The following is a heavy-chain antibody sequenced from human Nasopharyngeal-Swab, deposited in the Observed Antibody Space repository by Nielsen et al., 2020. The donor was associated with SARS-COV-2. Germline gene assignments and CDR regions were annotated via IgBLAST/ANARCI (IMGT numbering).Heavy chain of an antibody. CDR3: ARGGEQLVLGFDP. J-gene: IGHJ5*02. V-gene: IGHV4-34*01. CDR2: INHSGST. Sequence: WIRQPPGKGLEWIGEINHSGSTNYNPSHKSGVTISVDTSKNQFSRKLSSVTAADTAVYYCARGGEQLVLGFDPWGQGTLVTVSS. D-gene: IGHD6-6*01.